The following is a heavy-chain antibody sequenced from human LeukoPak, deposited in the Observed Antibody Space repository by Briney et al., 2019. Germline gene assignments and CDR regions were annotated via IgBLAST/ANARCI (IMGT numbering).Heavy chain of an antibody. D-gene: IGHD1-1*01. Sequence: PGGSLRLSWAASGFTFSSYARNWVRQAPGKGLEWVSAVNGDNSITKYADSVEGRFTISRDNSKNTLYLQMNSLRVDDTAIYYCAKGTTTPGCLDYWGQGTLVTVSS. V-gene: IGHV3-23*01. CDR2: VNGDNSIT. J-gene: IGHJ4*02. CDR1: GFTFSSYA. CDR3: AKGTTTPGCLDY.